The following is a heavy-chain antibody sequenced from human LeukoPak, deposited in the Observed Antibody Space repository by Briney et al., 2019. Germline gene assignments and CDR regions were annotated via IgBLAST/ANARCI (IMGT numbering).Heavy chain of an antibody. CDR3: ARVDGGPVELRRFDP. CDR2: IYTSGST. J-gene: IGHJ5*02. V-gene: IGHV4-61*02. Sequence: SQTLSLTCTVSGGSISSGSYYWSWIRQPAGKGLEWIGRIYTSGSTNYNPSLKSRVTISVDTSKNQFSLKLSSVTAADTAVYYCARVDGGPVELRRFDPWGQGTLVTVSS. CDR1: GGSISSGSYY. D-gene: IGHD3-10*01.